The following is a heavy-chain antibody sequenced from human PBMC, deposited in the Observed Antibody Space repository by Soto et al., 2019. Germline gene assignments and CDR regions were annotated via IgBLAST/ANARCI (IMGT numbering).Heavy chain of an antibody. CDR1: GGSISSSNW. CDR2: IYHSGST. D-gene: IGHD3-9*01. J-gene: IGHJ6*02. V-gene: IGHV4-4*02. CDR3: ARDGRYFEGLAVGMDV. Sequence: QVQLQESGPGLVKPSGTLSLTCAVSGGSISSSNWWSWVRQPPGKGLEWIGEIYHSGSTNYNPSLKGRVTISVDKSKNQFSLKLSSVTAADTAVYYCARDGRYFEGLAVGMDVWGQGTTVTVSS.